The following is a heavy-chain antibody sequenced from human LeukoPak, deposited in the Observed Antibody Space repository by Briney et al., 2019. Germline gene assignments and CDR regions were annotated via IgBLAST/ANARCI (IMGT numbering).Heavy chain of an antibody. V-gene: IGHV3-9*01. CDR2: ISWNSGSI. Sequence: GGSLRLSCAASGFTFDDYAMHWVRQAPGKGLEWVSGISWNSGSIGYADSVKGRFTISRDNAKNSLYLQMNSLRAEDTALYYCAKDGGEGYYYYGMDVWGQGTTVTVSS. J-gene: IGHJ6*02. CDR3: AKDGGEGYYYYGMDV. D-gene: IGHD2-21*01. CDR1: GFTFDDYA.